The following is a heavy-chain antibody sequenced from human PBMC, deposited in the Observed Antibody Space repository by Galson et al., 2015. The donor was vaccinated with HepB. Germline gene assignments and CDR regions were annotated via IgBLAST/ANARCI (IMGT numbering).Heavy chain of an antibody. D-gene: IGHD3-9*01. CDR2: MNQDGNKK. J-gene: IGHJ3*02. CDR1: GFIFSSYW. Sequence: SLRLSCAASGFIFSSYWMSWVRQAPGKGPEWVANMNQDGNKKYYLDSVKGRFTISRDNAKNSLYLQMNSLRVEDTAVYYCARAEGYFDWSRDIWGQGTMVSVSS. CDR3: ARAEGYFDWSRDI. V-gene: IGHV3-7*03.